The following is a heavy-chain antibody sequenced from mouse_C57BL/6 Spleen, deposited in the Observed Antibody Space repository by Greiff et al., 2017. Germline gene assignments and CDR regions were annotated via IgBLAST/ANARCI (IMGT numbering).Heavy chain of an antibody. Sequence: EVKLQESGGDLVKPGGSLKLSCAASGFTFSSYGMSWVRQTPDKRLEWVATISSGGSYTYYPDSVKGRFTISRDNAKNTLYLQMSSLKSEDTAMYYCARQGGWVDAMDYWGQGTSVTVSS. CDR3: ARQGGWVDAMDY. J-gene: IGHJ4*01. V-gene: IGHV5-6*01. CDR1: GFTFSSYG. CDR2: ISSGGSYT. D-gene: IGHD3-2*02.